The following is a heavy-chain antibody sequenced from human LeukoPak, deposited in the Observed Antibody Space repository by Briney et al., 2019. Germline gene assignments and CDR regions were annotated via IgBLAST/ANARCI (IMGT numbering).Heavy chain of an antibody. CDR3: ARASVEHGSGSLDY. Sequence: GGSLRLSCAASGFTFSDYYMSWIRQAPGKGLEWVSYISSSSSYTNYADSVKGRFTISRDNAKNSLYLQMNSLRAEDTAVYYCARASVEHGSGSLDYWGQGTLVTVSS. D-gene: IGHD3-10*01. V-gene: IGHV3-11*06. CDR1: GFTFSDYY. J-gene: IGHJ4*02. CDR2: ISSSSSYT.